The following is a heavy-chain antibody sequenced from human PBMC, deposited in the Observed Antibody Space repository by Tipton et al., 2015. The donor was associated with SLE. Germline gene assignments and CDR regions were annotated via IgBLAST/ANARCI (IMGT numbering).Heavy chain of an antibody. CDR2: INHSGST. J-gene: IGHJ6*03. CDR1: GGSFSGYY. Sequence: TLSLTCAVYGGSFSGYYWSWIRQPPGKGLEWIGEINHSGSTNYNPSLKSRVTISVDTSKNQFSLKLSSVTAADTAVYYCARERCSSTSCLPYYYYMDVWGKGTTVTVSS. V-gene: IGHV4-34*01. CDR3: ARERCSSTSCLPYYYYMDV. D-gene: IGHD2-2*01.